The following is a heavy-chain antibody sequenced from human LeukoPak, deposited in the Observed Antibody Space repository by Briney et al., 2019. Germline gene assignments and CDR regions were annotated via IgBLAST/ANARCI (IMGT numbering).Heavy chain of an antibody. CDR1: GFTFSSNG. CDR3: ATRGYCSSTSCYTMAN. D-gene: IGHD2-2*02. J-gene: IGHJ4*02. CDR2: IRYDGSNK. Sequence: PGGSLRLSCAASGFTFSSNGMHWVRQAPGKGLEWVAFIRYDGSNKYYADSVKGRFTISRDNYKNTLYLQMNSLRAEDTAVYYCATRGYCSSTSCYTMANWGQGTLVTVSS. V-gene: IGHV3-30*02.